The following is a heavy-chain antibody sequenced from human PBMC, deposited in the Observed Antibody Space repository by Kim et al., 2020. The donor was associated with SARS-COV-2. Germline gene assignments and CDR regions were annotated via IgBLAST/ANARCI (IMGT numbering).Heavy chain of an antibody. CDR3: ARVHVDIVPTTPDY. V-gene: IGHV4-30-2*04. Sequence: SPSLKSRVTHSVDTSQNQFSRKLSSVTAADTAVYYCARVHVDIVPTTPDYWGQGTLVTVSS. J-gene: IGHJ4*02. D-gene: IGHD5-12*01.